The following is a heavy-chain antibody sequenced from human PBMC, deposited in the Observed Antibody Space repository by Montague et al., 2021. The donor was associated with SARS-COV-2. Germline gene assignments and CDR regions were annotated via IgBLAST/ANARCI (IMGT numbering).Heavy chain of an antibody. J-gene: IGHJ4*02. CDR3: ASSLVWFEIDY. CDR2: ISYDGSNK. D-gene: IGHD3-10*01. V-gene: IGHV3-30*04. Sequence: SLRLSCAASGFTFSSYAMHWVRQAPGKGLEWVAVISYDGSNKYYADSVKGRFTISRDNSKNALYLQMNSLRAEDTVVYYCASSLVWFEIDYWGQGTLVTVSS. CDR1: GFTFSSYA.